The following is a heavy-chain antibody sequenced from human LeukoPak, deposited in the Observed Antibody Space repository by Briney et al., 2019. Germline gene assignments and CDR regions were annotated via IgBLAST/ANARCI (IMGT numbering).Heavy chain of an antibody. CDR3: AKDSSAGDFYFDY. V-gene: IGHV3-30*18. J-gene: IGHJ4*02. CDR2: ISYDGSKK. CDR1: GFTFSSYV. Sequence: PGGSLRLSCAASGFTFSSYVMHWVRQAPGKGLEWVAVISYDGSKKFYADSVKGRFTISRDNSKNTLYLQMNSLRTEDTAVYYCAKDSSAGDFYFDYWGQGTLVTVSS. D-gene: IGHD7-27*01.